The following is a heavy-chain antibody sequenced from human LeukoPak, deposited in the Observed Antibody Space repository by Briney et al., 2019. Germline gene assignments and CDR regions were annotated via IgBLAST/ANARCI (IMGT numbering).Heavy chain of an antibody. V-gene: IGHV1-2*02. CDR2: TNPNSGGT. CDR1: GYTFTGYY. CDR3: ARASYCSGGSCYSDY. J-gene: IGHJ4*02. Sequence: ASVKVSCKASGYTFTGYYMHWVRQAPGQGLEWMGWTNPNSGGTNYAQKFQGRVTMTTDTSTSTAYMELRSLKSDDTAVYYCARASYCSGGSCYSDYWGQGTLVTVSS. D-gene: IGHD2-15*01.